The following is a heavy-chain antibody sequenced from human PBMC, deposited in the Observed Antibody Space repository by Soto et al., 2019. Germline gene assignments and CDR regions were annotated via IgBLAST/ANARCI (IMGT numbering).Heavy chain of an antibody. Sequence: QVQLVQSGAEVKKPGSSVKVSCKASGGTFSSYAISWVRQAPGQGLEWMGGIIPIFGTANYAQKFQGRVTITPDESTSTDYIELRSLRSEDTAVYYCARHFHNYDGSGSDYWGQGTLVTVSS. J-gene: IGHJ4*02. V-gene: IGHV1-69*05. CDR1: GGTFSSYA. CDR2: IIPIFGTA. D-gene: IGHD3-22*01. CDR3: ARHFHNYDGSGSDY.